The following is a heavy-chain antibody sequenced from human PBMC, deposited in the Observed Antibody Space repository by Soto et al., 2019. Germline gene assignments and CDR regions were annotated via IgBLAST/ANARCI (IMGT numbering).Heavy chain of an antibody. J-gene: IGHJ4*02. CDR3: ARLIGEGYSGTYGLDY. CDR1: GGTFNNYA. Sequence: QVQLVQSGAEVKKPGSSVKVPCQASGGTFNNYAISWVRQAPGQGLEWMGGVIPLFGATNYAQHFQGRVTITADNLTSTSYMELSSLKSEDTAVYYWARLIGEGYSGTYGLDYWGQGTLVTVSS. CDR2: VIPLFGAT. D-gene: IGHD1-26*01. V-gene: IGHV1-69*06.